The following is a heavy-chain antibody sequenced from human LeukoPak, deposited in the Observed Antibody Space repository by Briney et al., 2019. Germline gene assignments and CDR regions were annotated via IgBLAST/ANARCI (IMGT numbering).Heavy chain of an antibody. CDR2: ISYDESNK. J-gene: IGHJ6*02. CDR3: ARGTDTKPFWSGYWVDV. V-gene: IGHV3-30*03. Sequence: PGRSLRLSCAASGFTFSSSAMHWVRQAPGKGLEWVAVISYDESNKYYADSVEGRFTISRDNSKNTLYLQMSSLRAEDTAVYYCARGTDTKPFWSGYWVDVWGQGTTVTVSS. CDR1: GFTFSSSA. D-gene: IGHD3-3*01.